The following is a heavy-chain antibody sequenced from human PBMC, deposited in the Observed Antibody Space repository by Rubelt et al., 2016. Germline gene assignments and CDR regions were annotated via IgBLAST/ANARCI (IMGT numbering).Heavy chain of an antibody. D-gene: IGHD4-11*01. CDR3: ARRLHPPAGFDY. V-gene: IGHV3-33*01. CDR1: GFTFSSYG. CDR2: IWSDGSNK. J-gene: IGHJ4*02. Sequence: SGGGVVQPGRSLRLSCAASGFTFSSYGMHWVRQAPGKGLEWVAVIWSDGSNKYYADSVKGRFTISRDNSKNTLYLQMNSLRAEDTAVYYCARRLHPPAGFDYWGQGTLVTVSS.